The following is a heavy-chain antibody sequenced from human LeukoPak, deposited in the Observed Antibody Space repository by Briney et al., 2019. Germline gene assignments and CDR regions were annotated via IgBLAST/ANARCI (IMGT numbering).Heavy chain of an antibody. D-gene: IGHD3-10*01. CDR3: ARGLVEGSGTYGSGSFDY. CDR2: IIPIFGTA. J-gene: IGHJ4*02. Sequence: ASVKVSCKASGGTFSSYATSWVRQAPGQGLEWMGGIIPIFGTANYAQKFQGRVTITTDESTSTAYMELSSLRSEDTAVYYCARGLVEGSGTYGSGSFDYWGQGTLVTVSS. CDR1: GGTFSSYA. V-gene: IGHV1-69*05.